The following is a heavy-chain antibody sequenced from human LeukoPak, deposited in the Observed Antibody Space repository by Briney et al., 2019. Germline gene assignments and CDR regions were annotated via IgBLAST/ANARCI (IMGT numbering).Heavy chain of an antibody. CDR1: GYTFTGHY. CDR3: ARDRGPQWWGSFDY. Sequence: ASVKVSCKASGYTFTGHYIHWVRQAPGQGLEWMGWNNPNSGDTSYAQKFQGTVTMTRDTSISTAYMDLSRLISDDTALYYCARDRGPQWWGSFDYWGQGTLVTVSS. V-gene: IGHV1-2*02. D-gene: IGHD3-16*01. J-gene: IGHJ4*02. CDR2: NNPNSGDT.